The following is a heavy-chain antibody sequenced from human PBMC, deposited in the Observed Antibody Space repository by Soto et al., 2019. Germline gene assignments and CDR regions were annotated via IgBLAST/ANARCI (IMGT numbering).Heavy chain of an antibody. D-gene: IGHD1-26*01. CDR3: ATANSWGMDV. Sequence: ASVKVSCKASGYTFTNYAMHWVRQAPGQRLEWMGWINAGNGNTKYSQKFQGHVTISADKSISTAYLQWSSLKASDTAMYYCATANSWGMDVWGQGTTVTVSS. CDR2: INAGNGNT. J-gene: IGHJ6*02. V-gene: IGHV1-3*01. CDR1: GYTFTNYA.